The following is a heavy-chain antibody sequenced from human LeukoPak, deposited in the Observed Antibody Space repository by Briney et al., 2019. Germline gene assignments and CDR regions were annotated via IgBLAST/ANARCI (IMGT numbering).Heavy chain of an antibody. CDR2: ISYDGTNK. V-gene: IGHV3-30*04. Sequence: GRSLRLSCAASRFTFSSYPMHWVRQAPGKGLEWVAVISYDGTNKYYADSVKGRFTISRDNSKNTLYLQMNSLRVEDTTVYYCTRDEDSSGSFDYWGQGTLVTVSS. J-gene: IGHJ4*02. CDR1: RFTFSSYP. CDR3: TRDEDSSGSFDY. D-gene: IGHD6-19*01.